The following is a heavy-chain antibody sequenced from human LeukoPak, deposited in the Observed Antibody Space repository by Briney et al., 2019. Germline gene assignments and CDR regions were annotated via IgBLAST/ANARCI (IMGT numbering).Heavy chain of an antibody. CDR3: ARDAEMRKVHYYGSGRYIQNYYYYYYMDV. D-gene: IGHD3-10*01. J-gene: IGHJ6*03. CDR1: ANTLNDYY. CDR2: INPNSGGT. V-gene: IGHV1-2*02. Sequence: ASVKVSCKTSANTLNDYYIHWVRQAPGQGLEWMGWINPNSGGTHYALKFQGRVTMTRDMSTSTVYMELSSLRSEDTAVYYCARDAEMRKVHYYGSGRYIQNYYYYYYMDVWGKGTTVTVSS.